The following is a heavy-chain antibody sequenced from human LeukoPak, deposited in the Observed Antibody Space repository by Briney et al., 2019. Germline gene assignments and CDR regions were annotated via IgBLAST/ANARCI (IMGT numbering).Heavy chain of an antibody. V-gene: IGHV4-30-4*01. CDR1: GGSISSGDYY. CDR2: IYYSGST. Sequence: PSETLSLTCTVSGGSISSGDYYWSWIRQPPGKGPEWIGYIYYSGSTYYNPSLKSRVTISVDTSKNQFSLKLSSVTAADTAVYYCAREARYCTNGVCANFDYWGQGTLVTVSS. J-gene: IGHJ4*02. D-gene: IGHD2-8*01. CDR3: AREARYCTNGVCANFDY.